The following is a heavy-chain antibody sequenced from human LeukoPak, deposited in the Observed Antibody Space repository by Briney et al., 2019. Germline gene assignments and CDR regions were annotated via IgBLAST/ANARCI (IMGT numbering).Heavy chain of an antibody. CDR2: ISAYNGNT. Sequence: ASVKVSCKASGYTFTGYYMHWVRQAPGQGLEWMGWISAYNGNTNYAQKLQGRVTMTTDTSTSTAYMELRSLRSDDTAVYYCARGYSSSSVGSFDIWGQGTMVTVSS. V-gene: IGHV1-18*04. J-gene: IGHJ3*02. CDR3: ARGYSSSSVGSFDI. D-gene: IGHD6-6*01. CDR1: GYTFTGYY.